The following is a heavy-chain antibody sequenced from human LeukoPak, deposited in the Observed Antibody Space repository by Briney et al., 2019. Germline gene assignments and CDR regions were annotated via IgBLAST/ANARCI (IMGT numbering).Heavy chain of an antibody. CDR1: GGSISRYY. V-gene: IGHV4-59*01. CDR2: IFYSGST. CDR3: ARVWWNHSSDY. Sequence: SETLSLTCTVSGGSISRYYWSWLRQPPGKGLEWIGYIFYSGSTNYNPSLKSRVTISVDTSKNQFSLRLSSVTAADTAVYYCARVWWNHSSDYWGQGTLVTVSS. J-gene: IGHJ4*02. D-gene: IGHD1-14*01.